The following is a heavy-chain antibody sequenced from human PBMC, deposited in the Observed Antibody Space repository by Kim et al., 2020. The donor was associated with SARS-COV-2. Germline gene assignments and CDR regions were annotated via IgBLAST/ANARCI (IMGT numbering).Heavy chain of an antibody. D-gene: IGHD6-19*01. V-gene: IGHV1-18*01. CDR3: ARDRRIAVAGLKFDY. Sequence: QKLQGRVTMTTDTSTSTAYMELRSLRSDDTAVYYCARDRRIAVAGLKFDYWGQGTLVTVSS. J-gene: IGHJ4*02.